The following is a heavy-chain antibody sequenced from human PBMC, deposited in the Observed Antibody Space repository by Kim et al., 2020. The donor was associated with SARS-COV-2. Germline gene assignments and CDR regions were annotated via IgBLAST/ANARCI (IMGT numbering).Heavy chain of an antibody. CDR2: IKQDGSEK. V-gene: IGHV3-7*01. CDR1: GFTFSSYG. J-gene: IGHJ6*03. Sequence: GGSLRLSCAASGFTFSSYGMSWVRQAPGKGLEWVANIKQDGSEKYYVDSVKGRFTISRDNAKNSLYLQMNSLRAEDTAVYYCARDKGVPALYYYYMYVWGKGTTVT. D-gene: IGHD2-2*01. CDR3: ARDKGVPALYYYYMYV.